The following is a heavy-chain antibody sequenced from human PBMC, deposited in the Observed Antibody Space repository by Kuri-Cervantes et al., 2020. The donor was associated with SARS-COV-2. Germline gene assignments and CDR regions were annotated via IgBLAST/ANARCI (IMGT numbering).Heavy chain of an antibody. V-gene: IGHV3-30*03. D-gene: IGHD5-18*01. CDR1: GFSFSSYG. Sequence: GESLKISCAASGFSFSSYGMSWVRQAPGKGLEWVAVISYDGSNKHYADSVKGRFTISRDNSKNTLYLQMNSLRAEDTAVYYCVIVDTAMVGFGDYWGQGTLVTVSS. J-gene: IGHJ4*02. CDR3: VIVDTAMVGFGDY. CDR2: ISYDGSNK.